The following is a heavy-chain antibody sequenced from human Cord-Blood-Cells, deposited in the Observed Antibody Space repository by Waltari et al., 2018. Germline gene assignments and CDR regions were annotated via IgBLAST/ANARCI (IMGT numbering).Heavy chain of an antibody. CDR3: ARHDYDFWSGYYPHYYYYGMDV. CDR2: IYYSGST. V-gene: IGHV4-39*01. Sequence: QLQLQESGPGLVKPSETLSLTCTVSGGSIRSSSYYWDWIRQPPGKGLEWIGSIYYSGSTYYNPSLKSRVTISVDTSKNQFSLKLSSVTAADTAVYYCARHDYDFWSGYYPHYYYYGMDVWGQGTTVTVSS. D-gene: IGHD3-3*01. J-gene: IGHJ6*02. CDR1: GGSIRSSSYY.